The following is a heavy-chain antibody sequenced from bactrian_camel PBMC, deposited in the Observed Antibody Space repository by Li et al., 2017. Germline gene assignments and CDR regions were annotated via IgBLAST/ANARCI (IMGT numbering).Heavy chain of an antibody. J-gene: IGHJ4*01. CDR2: IAGDGRT. CDR3: AKPLGGSWSPYHS. CDR1: GYTYNRNC. V-gene: IGHV3S53*01. D-gene: IGHD2*01. Sequence: VQLVESGGGSVQAGGSLRLSCAASGYTYNRNCMAWFRQAPGKEREGVAAIAGDGRTSYADSVKGRFTISRDNTENTVYLQLNGLTTEDTAMYYCAKPLGGSWSPYHSWGQGTQVTVS.